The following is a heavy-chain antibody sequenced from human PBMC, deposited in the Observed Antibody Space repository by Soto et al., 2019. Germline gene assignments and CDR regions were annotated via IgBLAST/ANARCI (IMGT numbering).Heavy chain of an antibody. CDR1: GYTFTNFG. CDR3: ARVVRELTDYYYYYGMDV. V-gene: IGHV1-18*01. Sequence: GASVKVSCKTSGYTFTNFGISWVRQAPGQGLEWMGWVTTDKGKTTYAQKFQGRVTMTRDTSTSTVYMELSSLRSEDTAVYYRARVVRELTDYYYYYGMDVWGQGTTVTVSS. D-gene: IGHD1-26*01. J-gene: IGHJ6*02. CDR2: VTTDKGKT.